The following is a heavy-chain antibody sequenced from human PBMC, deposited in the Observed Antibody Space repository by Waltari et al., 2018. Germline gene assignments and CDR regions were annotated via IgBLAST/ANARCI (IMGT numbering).Heavy chain of an antibody. CDR1: GYSISSGYY. V-gene: IGHV4-38-2*01. Sequence: VQLQESGPGLVKPSETLSLTCAVSGYSISSGYYWGWIRQPPGKGLEWIGRIFHSGSTYYNPSLKSRVTISVDTSKNQFSLKLSSVTAADTAVYYCARASPMVQGVNWFDPWGQGTTVTVSS. D-gene: IGHD3-10*01. CDR3: ARASPMVQGVNWFDP. J-gene: IGHJ5*01. CDR2: IFHSGST.